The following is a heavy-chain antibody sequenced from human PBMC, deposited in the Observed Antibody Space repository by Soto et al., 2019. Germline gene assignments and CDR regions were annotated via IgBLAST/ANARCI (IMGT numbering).Heavy chain of an antibody. CDR1: GGSISSSSYY. CDR3: ARHPYRNPVVVVAATPY. J-gene: IGHJ4*02. CDR2: IYYSGNT. Sequence: SETLSLTCTVSGGSISSSSYYWGWIRQPPGKGLEWIGSIYYSGNTFYNPSLKSRVTISVDTSKNQFSLKLSSVTAADTAVYYCARHPYRNPVVVVAATPYWGQGTLVTVSS. V-gene: IGHV4-39*01. D-gene: IGHD2-15*01.